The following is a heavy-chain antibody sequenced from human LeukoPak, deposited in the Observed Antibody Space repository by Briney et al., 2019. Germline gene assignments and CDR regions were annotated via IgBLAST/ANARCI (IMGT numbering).Heavy chain of an antibody. J-gene: IGHJ5*02. CDR1: GYSISSGYY. CDR3: ARDGYSSSWYWFDP. Sequence: SETLSLTCTVSGYSISSGYYWGWIRQPPGKGLEWIGSIYHSGSTYYNPSLKSRVTISVDTSKNQFSLRLSSVTAADTAVYYCARDGYSSSWYWFDPWGQGTLVTVSS. D-gene: IGHD6-13*01. CDR2: IYHSGST. V-gene: IGHV4-38-2*02.